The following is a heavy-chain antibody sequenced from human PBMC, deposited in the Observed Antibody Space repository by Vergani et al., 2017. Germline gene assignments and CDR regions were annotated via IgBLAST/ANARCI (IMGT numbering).Heavy chain of an antibody. Sequence: QVQLVESGGGVVQPGRSLRLSCAASGFTFSSYGMHWVRQAPGKGLEWVAVISYDGSNKYYADSVKGRFTISRDNSKNTLYLQMNSLRAEDTAVYYCARGEVTIFGVVTHWGQGTLVTVSS. D-gene: IGHD3-3*01. V-gene: IGHV3-30*03. CDR3: ARGEVTIFGVVTH. CDR2: ISYDGSNK. J-gene: IGHJ4*02. CDR1: GFTFSSYG.